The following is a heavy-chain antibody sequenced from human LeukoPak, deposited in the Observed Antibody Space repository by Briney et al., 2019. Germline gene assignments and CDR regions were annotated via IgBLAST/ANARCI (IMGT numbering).Heavy chain of an antibody. J-gene: IGHJ6*03. CDR3: ARDQPRQGFWSGYYYMDV. CDR1: GGSFSGYY. CDR2: INHSGST. D-gene: IGHD3-3*01. V-gene: IGHV4-34*01. Sequence: SETLSLTCAVYGGSFSGYYWSWIRQPPGKGLEWIGEINHSGSTNYNPSLKSRVTISVDTSKNQFSLKLSSVTAEDTAVYYCARDQPRQGFWSGYYYMDVWGKGTTVTVSS.